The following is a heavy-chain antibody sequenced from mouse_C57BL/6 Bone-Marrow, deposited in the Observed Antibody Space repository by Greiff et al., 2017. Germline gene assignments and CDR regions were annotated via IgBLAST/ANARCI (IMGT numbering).Heavy chain of an antibody. D-gene: IGHD1-1*02. CDR2: ISSGGSYT. V-gene: IGHV5-6*01. CDR3: ARGGAY. CDR1: GFTFSSYG. Sequence: EVKLVESGGDLVKPGGSLKLSCAASGFTFSSYGMSWVRQTPDKRLEWVATISSGGSYTYYPDSVKGRFTISRDNAKNTLYLQMSSLKSEDTAMYYCARGGAYWGQGTTLTVSS. J-gene: IGHJ2*01.